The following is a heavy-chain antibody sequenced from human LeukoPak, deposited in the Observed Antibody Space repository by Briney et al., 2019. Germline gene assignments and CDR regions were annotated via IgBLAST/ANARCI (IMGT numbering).Heavy chain of an antibody. D-gene: IGHD6-19*01. CDR1: GYTFTSYG. Sequence: ASVKVSCKASGYTFTSYGISWVRQAPGQGLEWMGWISAYDGNTNFAQKLQGRVTMTTDTSTSTAYMELRSLRSDDTAFYYCARLYSSGWFDYWGQGTLVTVSS. V-gene: IGHV1-18*01. CDR2: ISAYDGNT. CDR3: ARLYSSGWFDY. J-gene: IGHJ4*02.